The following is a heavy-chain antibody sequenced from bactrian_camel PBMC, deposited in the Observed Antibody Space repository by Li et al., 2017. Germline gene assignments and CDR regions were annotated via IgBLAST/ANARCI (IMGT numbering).Heavy chain of an antibody. J-gene: IGHJ4*01. V-gene: IGHV3-3*01. D-gene: IGHD2*01. Sequence: VQLVESGGGSVQTGGSLRLSCAVSEDTSGPYCMGWFRQAPGKEREGVATVAPSGKTYYADSVKGRFTISRDNAKNTINLMVNSLKPEDTAMYYCAANFGPYCSGPYLARRANFLGQGTQVTVS. CDR2: TVAPSGKT. CDR1: EDTSGPYC.